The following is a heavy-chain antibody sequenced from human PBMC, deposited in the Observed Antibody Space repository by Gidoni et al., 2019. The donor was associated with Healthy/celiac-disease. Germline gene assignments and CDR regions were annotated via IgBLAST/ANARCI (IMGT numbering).Heavy chain of an antibody. CDR3: ARAPGYSYGYHAFDI. J-gene: IGHJ3*02. D-gene: IGHD5-18*01. CDR1: GVTFSSYS. CDR2: ISSSSSYI. Sequence: VQLVEYGGGLVKPGGSLRLSCAASGVTFSSYSMNWVRQAPWKGLEWVSSISSSSSYIYYADSVKGRFTISRDNAKNSLYLQMNSLRAEDTAVYYCARAPGYSYGYHAFDIWGQGTMVTVSS. V-gene: IGHV3-21*01.